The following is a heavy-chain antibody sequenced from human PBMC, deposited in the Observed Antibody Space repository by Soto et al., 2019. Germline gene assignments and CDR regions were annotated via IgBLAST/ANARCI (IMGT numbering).Heavy chain of an antibody. Sequence: QVQLVESGGDVVQPGRSLRLSCAASGFTFSFYAMLWVRQAPGKGLEWVAVISYNGRNKHYVDSVKGRFTISRDNSQDTLYLQMDSLRRDDTAVYYCARQAKIGDRSQFYFDSWGQVTLVTVSS. D-gene: IGHD2-21*01. CDR2: ISYNGRNK. J-gene: IGHJ4*02. V-gene: IGHV3-30*04. CDR3: ARQAKIGDRSQFYFDS. CDR1: GFTFSFYA.